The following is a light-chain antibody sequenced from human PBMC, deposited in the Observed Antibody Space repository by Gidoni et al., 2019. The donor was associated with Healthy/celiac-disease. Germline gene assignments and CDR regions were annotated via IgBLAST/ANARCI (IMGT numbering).Light chain of an antibody. CDR2: EAS. Sequence: EFVLTQSPATLSLSPAETATLSCRASQSVSSYVAWYQQKPGQAPRLLIYEASKRASGIPARCSGSGAGTDFTLTSSSLEPEDVAVYYCQQRSNWPTFGQGTRLEIK. CDR1: QSVSSY. CDR3: QQRSNWPT. V-gene: IGKV3-11*01. J-gene: IGKJ5*01.